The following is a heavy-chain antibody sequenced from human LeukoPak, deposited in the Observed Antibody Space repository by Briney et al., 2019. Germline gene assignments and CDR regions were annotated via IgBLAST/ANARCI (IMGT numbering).Heavy chain of an antibody. Sequence: SETLSLTCTVSGGSISSYYWTWIRQPPGKGLEWIGYIYYSGSTNYNPSLKSRVTISVDTSKNQFSLKLTSVTAADTAVYYCARQPHLYYYGSGSYYKSRLGAYYFDYWGQGTLVTVSS. J-gene: IGHJ4*02. CDR2: IYYSGST. CDR3: ARQPHLYYYGSGSYYKSRLGAYYFDY. V-gene: IGHV4-59*01. CDR1: GGSISSYY. D-gene: IGHD3-10*01.